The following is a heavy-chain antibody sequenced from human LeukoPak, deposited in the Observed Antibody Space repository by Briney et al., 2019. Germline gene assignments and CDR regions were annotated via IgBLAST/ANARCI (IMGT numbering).Heavy chain of an antibody. CDR2: IWYDGSNK. J-gene: IGHJ6*04. CDR1: GFTFSSYG. D-gene: IGHD6-25*01. CDR3: ARGGDSSGAYYYYGMDV. V-gene: IGHV3-33*01. Sequence: GGSLRLSCAASGFTFSSYGMHWVRQAPGKGLEWVAVIWYDGSNKYYADSVKGRSTISRDNSKNTLYLQMNSLRAEDTAVYYCARGGDSSGAYYYYGMDVWGKGTTVTVSS.